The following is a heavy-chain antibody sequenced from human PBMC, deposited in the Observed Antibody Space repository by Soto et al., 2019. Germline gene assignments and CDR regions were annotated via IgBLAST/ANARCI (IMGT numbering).Heavy chain of an antibody. Sequence: QVQLVQSGAEVKKPGASVKVSCKASGYTFTSYDINWVRQATGHGLEWMGWMNPNSGNTGYAQKFQGRVTMTRITSISTASMGLSSLISEDTAVYYCARAIYDFWSGYLSDNCFDPCGQGTLVTVSS. J-gene: IGHJ5*02. V-gene: IGHV1-8*01. D-gene: IGHD3-3*01. CDR3: ARAIYDFWSGYLSDNCFDP. CDR1: GYTFTSYD. CDR2: MNPNSGNT.